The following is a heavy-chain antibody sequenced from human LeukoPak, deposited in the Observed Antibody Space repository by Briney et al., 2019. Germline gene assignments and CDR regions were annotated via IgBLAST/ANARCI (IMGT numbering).Heavy chain of an antibody. D-gene: IGHD3-3*01. CDR1: GGTFSSYA. J-gene: IGHJ6*02. Sequence: AASVKVSCKASGGTFSSYAISWVRQAPGQGLEWMGGIIPIFGTANYAQKFQGRVTITADESTSTAYMELSSLRSEDTAVYYCARGKVTIFGVVIIDYYYYGMDVWGQGTTVTVSS. V-gene: IGHV1-69*13. CDR2: IIPIFGTA. CDR3: ARGKVTIFGVVIIDYYYYGMDV.